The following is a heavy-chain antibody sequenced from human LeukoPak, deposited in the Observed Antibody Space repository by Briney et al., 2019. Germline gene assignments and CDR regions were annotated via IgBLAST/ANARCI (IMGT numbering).Heavy chain of an antibody. CDR2: IYSGGTT. D-gene: IGHD1-26*01. CDR1: GFTVSSNY. J-gene: IGHJ4*02. V-gene: IGHV3-53*01. CDR3: AKDLGRYRNNYFDY. Sequence: GRSLRLSCAASGFTVSSNYMSWVRQAPGKGLEWVSVIYSGGTTYYADSVKGRFTISRDNSKNTLYLQMNSLRAEDTAVYYCAKDLGRYRNNYFDYWGQGTLVTVSS.